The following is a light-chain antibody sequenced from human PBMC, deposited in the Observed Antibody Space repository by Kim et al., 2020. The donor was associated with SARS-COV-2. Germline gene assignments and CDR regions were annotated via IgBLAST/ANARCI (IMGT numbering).Light chain of an antibody. CDR2: GKN. CDR3: QSRDSNNKVA. V-gene: IGLV3-19*01. CDR1: SLRRYY. Sequence: SSELTQDPAVSVALGQTVSITCQGDSLRRYYASWYQRRPGQAPVLLMYGKNNRPSGIPDRFSGSTSGNTASLTITGAQAEDEADYYCQSRDSNNKVAFGGGTKLTVL. J-gene: IGLJ2*01.